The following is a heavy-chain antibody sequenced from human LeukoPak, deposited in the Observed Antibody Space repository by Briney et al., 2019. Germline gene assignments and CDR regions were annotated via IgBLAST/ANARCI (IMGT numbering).Heavy chain of an antibody. J-gene: IGHJ4*02. CDR1: GFTFSSYG. D-gene: IGHD6-13*01. Sequence: GGSLRPSCAASGFTFSSYGMHWVRQAPGKGLEWVSALSGSGSTTYYADSVKGRLTPSRDNSKNTLFLEMNSLRVEDTAVYYCAKAGYSSRWPLDYWGQGTQVTVFS. CDR3: AKAGYSSRWPLDY. CDR2: LSGSGSTT. V-gene: IGHV3-23*01.